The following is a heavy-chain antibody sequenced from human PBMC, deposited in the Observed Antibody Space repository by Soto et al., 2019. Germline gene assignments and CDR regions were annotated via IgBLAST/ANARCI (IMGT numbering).Heavy chain of an antibody. CDR2: ISYDESYK. Sequence: QVQLVESGGGVVQPGRSLRLSCAASGFTFSNYGMHWVRQAPGKGLEWVAVISYDESYKYYADSVKGRFAVSRDNSKNTRYLQMNSLGAEGTAVYYCANRRVPVTGPGGGVFDYWGQGTLVTVSS. D-gene: IGHD6-19*01. CDR1: GFTFSNYG. J-gene: IGHJ4*02. CDR3: ANRRVPVTGPGGGVFDY. V-gene: IGHV3-30*18.